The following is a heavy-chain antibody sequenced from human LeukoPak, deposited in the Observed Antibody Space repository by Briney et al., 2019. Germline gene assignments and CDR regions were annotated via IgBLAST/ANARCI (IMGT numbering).Heavy chain of an antibody. CDR1: GFTFSSCA. V-gene: IGHV4-34*01. Sequence: GSLRLSCAASGFTFSSCAMSWVRQPPGKGLEWIGEINHSGSTNYNPSLKSRVTISVDTSKNQFSLKLSSVTAADTAVYYCARQWNYVRGYFDYWGQGTLVTVSS. CDR2: INHSGST. D-gene: IGHD1-7*01. CDR3: ARQWNYVRGYFDY. J-gene: IGHJ4*02.